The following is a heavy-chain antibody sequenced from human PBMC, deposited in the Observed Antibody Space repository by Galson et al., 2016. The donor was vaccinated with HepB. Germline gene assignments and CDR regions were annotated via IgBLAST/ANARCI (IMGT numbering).Heavy chain of an antibody. V-gene: IGHV4-34*01. CDR1: GGSLSDNY. Sequence: SETLSLTCGVFGGSLSDNYWSWIRQSPGKGLEWIGEINHSGSTKYNPSLMSRVTISLDTSKTQFSLKLTSVIAADTAVYYCARVAFWDMYSHYYMDVWGKGTAVTVSS. D-gene: IGHD2-15*01. CDR2: INHSGST. J-gene: IGHJ6*03. CDR3: ARVAFWDMYSHYYMDV.